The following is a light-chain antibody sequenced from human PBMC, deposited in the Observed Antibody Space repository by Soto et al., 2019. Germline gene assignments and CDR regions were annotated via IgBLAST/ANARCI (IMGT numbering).Light chain of an antibody. CDR2: GGS. V-gene: IGKV3-20*01. Sequence: EIVLTQSPGTLSLSPGERATLSCRASQSVTSTYLAWYQRKPGQPPRLLIYGGSNRATGVPDRFSGSGSGTDFTLTISRLEPEDFAVYYCQQYDISPRTFGQGTKAEVK. CDR3: QQYDISPRT. CDR1: QSVTSTY. J-gene: IGKJ1*01.